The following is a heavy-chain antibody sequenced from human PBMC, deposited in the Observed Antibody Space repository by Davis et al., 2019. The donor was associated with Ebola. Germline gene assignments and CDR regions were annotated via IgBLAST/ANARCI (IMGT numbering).Heavy chain of an antibody. J-gene: IGHJ4*02. Sequence: GGSLRLSCAASGFTFSSYSMNWVRQAPGKGLEWVSSISSSSSYIYYADSVKGRFIISRDNAKNSLYLQMNSLRAEDTAVYYCARGPTIAAAGDYFDYWGQGTLVTVSS. CDR3: ARGPTIAAAGDYFDY. V-gene: IGHV3-21*01. CDR2: ISSSSSYI. CDR1: GFTFSSYS. D-gene: IGHD6-13*01.